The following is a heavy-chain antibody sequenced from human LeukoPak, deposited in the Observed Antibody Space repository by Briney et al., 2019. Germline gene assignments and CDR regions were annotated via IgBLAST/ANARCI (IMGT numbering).Heavy chain of an antibody. CDR3: ARDSPGSGYATQH. CDR1: GGSISSGGYY. J-gene: IGHJ4*02. V-gene: IGHV4-30-2*01. Sequence: SETLSLTCTVSGGSISSGGYYWSWIRQPPGKGLEWIGYIYHSGSTYYNLSLKSRVTISVDRSKNQFSLKLSSVTAADTAVYYCARDSPGSGYATQHWGQGTLVTVSS. D-gene: IGHD5-12*01. CDR2: IYHSGST.